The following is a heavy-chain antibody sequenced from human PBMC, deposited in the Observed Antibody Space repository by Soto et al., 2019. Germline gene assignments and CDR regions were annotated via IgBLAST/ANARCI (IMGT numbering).Heavy chain of an antibody. Sequence: GESLKISCKGSGYSFTSYWISWVRQMPGKGLEWMGRIDPSDSYTNYSPSFQGHVTISADKSISTAYLQWSSLKASDTAMYYCASQWVFRRGNSISWHSYYYYYVMDVCGQGSTVIVSS. V-gene: IGHV5-10-1*01. CDR2: IDPSDSYT. CDR3: ASQWVFRRGNSISWHSYYYYYVMDV. J-gene: IGHJ6*02. D-gene: IGHD6-13*01. CDR1: GYSFTSYW.